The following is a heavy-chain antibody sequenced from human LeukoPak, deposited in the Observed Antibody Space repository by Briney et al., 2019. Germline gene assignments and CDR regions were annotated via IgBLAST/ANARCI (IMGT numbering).Heavy chain of an antibody. CDR2: INPNSGGT. CDR1: GYSFTTYG. J-gene: IGHJ4*02. Sequence: ASVKVSCKGSGYSFTTYGITWVRQAPGQGLEWMGWINPNSGGTNYAQKFQGRVTMTRDTSISTAYMELSRLRSDDTAVYYCAKDTAMAYYFDYWGQGTLVTVSS. D-gene: IGHD5-18*01. V-gene: IGHV1-2*02. CDR3: AKDTAMAYYFDY.